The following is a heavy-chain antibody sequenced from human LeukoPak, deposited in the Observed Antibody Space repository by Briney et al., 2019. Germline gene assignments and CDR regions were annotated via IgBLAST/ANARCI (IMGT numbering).Heavy chain of an antibody. D-gene: IGHD2-21*01. V-gene: IGHV3-48*01. CDR1: GFTFSSYS. CDR2: ISSSSSTI. CDR3: ARDSASYSLGFDP. Sequence: PGGSLRLSCAASGFTFSSYSMNWVRQAPGKGLEWVSYISSSSSTIYYADSVKGRFTISRDNAKNSLYLQMNSLRAEDTAVYYCARDSASYSLGFDPWGQGTLVTVSS. J-gene: IGHJ5*02.